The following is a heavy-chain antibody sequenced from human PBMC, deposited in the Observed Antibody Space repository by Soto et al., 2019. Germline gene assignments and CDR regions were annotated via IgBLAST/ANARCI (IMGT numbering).Heavy chain of an antibody. V-gene: IGHV1-46*01. D-gene: IGHD3-22*01. CDR1: GYTFTSYY. CDR2: INPSGGST. CDR3: ARDRSYYYDSSGYYQDDAFAI. J-gene: IGHJ3*02. Sequence: QVQLVQSGAEVKKPGASVKVSCKASGYTFTSYYMHWVRQAPGQGLAWMGIINPSGGSTSYAQKFEGRVTMTRDTSTSTVYMELSSLRSEDTAVYYCARDRSYYYDSSGYYQDDAFAIWGQGTMVTVSS.